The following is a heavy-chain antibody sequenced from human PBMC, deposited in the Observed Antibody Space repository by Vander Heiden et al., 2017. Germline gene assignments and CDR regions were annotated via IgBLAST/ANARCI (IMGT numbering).Heavy chain of an antibody. J-gene: IGHJ6*02. CDR3: ARPGYTYEAYGMDG. D-gene: IGHD5-18*01. CDR2: IRSSKGPK. V-gene: IGHV3-11*01. CDR1: GFTFSDYF. Sequence: QVQLVESGGGLVKPGGSLKLSCVASGFTFSDYFMIWIRQAPGKGLGWVSYIRSSKGPKYYADSVKGRFTVSRDNAKNSLYLQMNSLRAEDTAVYDGARPGYTYEAYGMDGWGQGTTVTVSS.